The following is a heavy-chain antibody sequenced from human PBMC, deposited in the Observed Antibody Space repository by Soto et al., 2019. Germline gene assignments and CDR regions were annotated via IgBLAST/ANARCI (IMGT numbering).Heavy chain of an antibody. D-gene: IGHD1-26*01. CDR2: ISWNSGSI. CDR1: GFTFDDYA. CDR3: AEDRVGATTPCFDY. V-gene: IGHV3-9*01. J-gene: IGHJ4*02. Sequence: EVQLVESGGGLVQPGRSLRLSCAASGFTFDDYAMHWVRQAPGKGLEWVSGISWNSGSIGYADSVKGRFTISRDNAKNSLYLQMNSLRAEDTALYYCAEDRVGATTPCFDYWGQGTLVTVSS.